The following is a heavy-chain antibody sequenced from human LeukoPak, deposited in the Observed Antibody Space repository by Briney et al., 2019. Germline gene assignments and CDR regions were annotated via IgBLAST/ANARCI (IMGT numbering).Heavy chain of an antibody. CDR1: GASVSSGGYY. CDR2: ISYSEST. V-gene: IGHV4-31*11. CDR3: ARVVYEKNGYFVSLACYFDL. Sequence: PSETLSLTCDVSGASVSSGGYYWSWIRQHPGKGLEWIGYISYSESTYYKPSLKSRLTVSLDASKNQFSLKLTSVTAADTAVYYCARVVYEKNGYFVSLACYFDLWGRGTLVTVSS. J-gene: IGHJ2*01. D-gene: IGHD3-22*01.